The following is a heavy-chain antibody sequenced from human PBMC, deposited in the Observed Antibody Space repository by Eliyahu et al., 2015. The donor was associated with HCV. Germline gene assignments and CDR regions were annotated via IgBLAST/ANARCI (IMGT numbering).Heavy chain of an antibody. J-gene: IGHJ4*02. CDR1: GYTFTSYY. CDR3: ARGIGVVVPAAPFDY. D-gene: IGHD2-2*01. V-gene: IGHV1-46*01. CDR2: INPSGGST. Sequence: QVQLVQSGAEVKKPGASVKVSCKASGYTFTSYYMHWVRQAPGQGLEWMGIINPSGGSTSYAQKFQGRVTMTRDTSTSTVYMELSSLRSEDTAVYYCARGIGVVVPAAPFDYWGQGTLVTVSS.